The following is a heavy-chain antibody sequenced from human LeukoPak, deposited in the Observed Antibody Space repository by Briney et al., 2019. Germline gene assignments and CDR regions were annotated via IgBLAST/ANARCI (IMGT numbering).Heavy chain of an antibody. D-gene: IGHD3-3*01. CDR3: VRGFKY. Sequence: GGSLRLSCAASGFDFSDFYMGWIRQVPGKGLEWIAFISGSGETIVYGDSVQGRVTISRDNSKKILYLQMYTLRVEDTAVYYCVRGFKYWGQGTLVTVSS. J-gene: IGHJ4*02. V-gene: IGHV3-11*04. CDR1: GFDFSDFY. CDR2: ISGSGETI.